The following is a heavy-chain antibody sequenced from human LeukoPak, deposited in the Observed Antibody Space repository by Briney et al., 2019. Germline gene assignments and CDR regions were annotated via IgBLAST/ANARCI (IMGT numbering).Heavy chain of an antibody. V-gene: IGHV1-69*05. Sequence: SVKVSCKASGGTFSSYAISWVRQAPGQGLEWMGRIIPIFGTANYAQKFQGRVTITTDESTSTAYMELSSLRSEDTAVYYCASTYNWNVSLPDYWGQGTLVTVSS. CDR2: IIPIFGTA. CDR1: GGTFSSYA. D-gene: IGHD1-1*01. CDR3: ASTYNWNVSLPDY. J-gene: IGHJ4*02.